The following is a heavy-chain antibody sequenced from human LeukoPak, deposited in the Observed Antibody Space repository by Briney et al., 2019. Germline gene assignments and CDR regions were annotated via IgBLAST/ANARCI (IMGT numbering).Heavy chain of an antibody. Sequence: ASVKVSCKASGYTFTSYGISWVRQAPGQGLEWMGWISAYNGNTNYAQKLQGRVTMTTDTSTSTAYMELRSLRSEDTAVYYCAVYYYYDSSGYLVGAFDIWGQGTMVTVSS. CDR3: AVYYYYDSSGYLVGAFDI. V-gene: IGHV1-18*01. D-gene: IGHD3-22*01. CDR1: GYTFTSYG. J-gene: IGHJ3*02. CDR2: ISAYNGNT.